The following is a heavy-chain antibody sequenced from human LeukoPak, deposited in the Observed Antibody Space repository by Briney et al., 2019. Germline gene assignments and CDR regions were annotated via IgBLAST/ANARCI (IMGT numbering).Heavy chain of an antibody. D-gene: IGHD1-26*01. CDR1: GFTFSTYN. Sequence: GGSLRLSCAASGFTFSTYNMNWVRQAPGKALEWVSSITSSGAYIFYADSVKGRFTISRDNAKDSLYLQMNSLGPEDTAVYYCARDPYSGNYGNYYYYYMDVWGKGTTVTISS. J-gene: IGHJ6*03. V-gene: IGHV3-21*01. CDR3: ARDPYSGNYGNYYYYYMDV. CDR2: ITSSGAYI.